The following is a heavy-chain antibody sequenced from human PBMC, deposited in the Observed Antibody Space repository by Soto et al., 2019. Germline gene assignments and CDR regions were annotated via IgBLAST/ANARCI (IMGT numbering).Heavy chain of an antibody. V-gene: IGHV4-34*01. CDR3: ARGGGYSYGYGNFGWFDP. CDR2: FNHSAST. D-gene: IGHD5-18*01. CDR1: GGSFSGYE. J-gene: IGHJ5*02. Sequence: SQTLPLTCAVYGGSFSGYEWSWIRQPPGQGLGWIGEFNHSASTNYNPSLKSRVTISVDTSKNQFSLKLSSVTAADTAVYCCARGGGYSYGYGNFGWFDPWGQGTLVTVS.